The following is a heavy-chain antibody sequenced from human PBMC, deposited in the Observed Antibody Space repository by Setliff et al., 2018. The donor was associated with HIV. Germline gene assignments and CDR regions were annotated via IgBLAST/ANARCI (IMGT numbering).Heavy chain of an antibody. D-gene: IGHD5-12*01. V-gene: IGHV4-4*09. CDR1: DDSFSNYD. CDR2: ISSSGTT. J-gene: IGHJ5*02. Sequence: SETLSLTCVVSDDSFSNYDWTWIRQPPGKALQWIGYISSSGTTNYNPSLRSRVTISIETSNTHFSLWLRSVTAADTAVYYCARSRDGYNWAWFDPWGQGTLVTVSS. CDR3: ARSRDGYNWAWFDP.